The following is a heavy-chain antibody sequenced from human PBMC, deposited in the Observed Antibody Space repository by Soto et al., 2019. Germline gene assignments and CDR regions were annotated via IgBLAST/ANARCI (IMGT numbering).Heavy chain of an antibody. D-gene: IGHD6-6*01. CDR1: GGSISSSSYY. Sequence: KPSETLSLTCTVSGGSISSSSYYWGWIRQPPGKGLEWIGSIYYSGSTYYNPSLKSRVTISVDTSKNQFSLKLSSVTAADTAVYYCARLRRSSSAGWFDPWGQGTLVTVSS. CDR3: ARLRRSSSAGWFDP. J-gene: IGHJ5*02. V-gene: IGHV4-39*01. CDR2: IYYSGST.